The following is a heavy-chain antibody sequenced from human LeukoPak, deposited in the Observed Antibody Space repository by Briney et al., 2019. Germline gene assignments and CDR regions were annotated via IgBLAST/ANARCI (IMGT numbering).Heavy chain of an antibody. Sequence: SETLSLTCTVSGGSISSYYWGWIRQPPGKGLEWIGSIYYSGSTYYNPSLKSRVTISLDTSKNQFSLKMRSVTAADTAVYYCARVQSRLSWFDPWGQGTLVTVSS. CDR2: IYYSGST. CDR3: ARVQSRLSWFDP. CDR1: GGSISSYY. J-gene: IGHJ5*02. V-gene: IGHV4-39*07.